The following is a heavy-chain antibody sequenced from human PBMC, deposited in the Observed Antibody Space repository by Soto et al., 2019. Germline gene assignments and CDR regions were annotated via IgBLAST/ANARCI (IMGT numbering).Heavy chain of an antibody. Sequence: QITLKESGPTLVKPTQTLTLTCTFSGFSFSTSGVGVGWIRQPPGKALQWLALIYWDDDKGYSPSLKSRLTITKDTSKNQVVLTMTNMDHVDTATYYCALGPWGYSLYWGQGTLVTVSS. J-gene: IGHJ4*02. D-gene: IGHD3-22*01. CDR3: ALGPWGYSLY. CDR2: IYWDDDK. V-gene: IGHV2-5*02. CDR1: GFSFSTSGVG.